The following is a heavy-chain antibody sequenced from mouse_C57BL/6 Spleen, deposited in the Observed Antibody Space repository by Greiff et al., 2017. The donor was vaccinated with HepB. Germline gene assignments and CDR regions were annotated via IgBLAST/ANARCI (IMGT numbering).Heavy chain of an antibody. J-gene: IGHJ4*01. V-gene: IGHV3-6*01. CDR2: ISYDGSN. CDR3: ARLTGYAMDY. CDR1: GYSITSGYY. Sequence: VQLQQSGPGLVKPSQSLSLTCSVTGYSITSGYYWNWIRQFPGNKLEWMGYISYDGSNNYNPSLKNRISITRDTSKNQFFLKLNSVTTEVTATYYCARLTGYAMDYWGQGTSVTVSS. D-gene: IGHD4-1*01.